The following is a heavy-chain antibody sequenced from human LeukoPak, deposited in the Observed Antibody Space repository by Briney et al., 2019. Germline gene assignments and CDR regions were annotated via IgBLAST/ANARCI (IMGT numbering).Heavy chain of an antibody. CDR1: GFTFSSYW. D-gene: IGHD6-19*01. J-gene: IGHJ5*02. V-gene: IGHV3-7*01. CDR3: ARDQGVSGWDGGWFDP. Sequence: GGSLRLSCAASGFTFSSYWMSWVRQAPGKGLEWAANIKQDGSEKYYVDSVKGRFTISRDNAKNSLYLQMNSLRAEDTAVYYCARDQGVSGWDGGWFDPWGQGTLVTVSS. CDR2: IKQDGSEK.